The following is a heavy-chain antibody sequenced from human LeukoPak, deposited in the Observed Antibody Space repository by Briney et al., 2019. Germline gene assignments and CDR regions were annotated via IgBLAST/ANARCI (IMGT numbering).Heavy chain of an antibody. CDR3: ARQWSFDY. CDR2: INPRDSDA. J-gene: IGHJ4*02. V-gene: IGHV5-51*01. CDR1: GYSFTTYW. Sequence: GESLKISCKASGYSFTTYWIAWVRQMPGKGLEWVGIINPRDSDARYSPSFQGQVIISADASISTAYLQWSSLQASDTAMYYCARQWSFDYWGQGSLVIVPS. D-gene: IGHD2-15*01.